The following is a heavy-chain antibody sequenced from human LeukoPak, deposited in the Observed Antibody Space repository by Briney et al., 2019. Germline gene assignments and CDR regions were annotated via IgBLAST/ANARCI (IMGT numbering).Heavy chain of an antibody. D-gene: IGHD3-16*02. J-gene: IGHJ4*02. CDR3: ARAFQSLGGLSLPDY. Sequence: ASVKVSCKASGYTFTSNAMNWVRQAPGQGLEWMGWINTNTGNPTYAQGFTGRFVFSLDTSVSTTYLQISSLKAEDTAVYFCARAFQSLGGLSLPDYWGQGTLLTVSS. CDR1: GYTFTSNA. CDR2: INTNTGNP. V-gene: IGHV7-4-1*02.